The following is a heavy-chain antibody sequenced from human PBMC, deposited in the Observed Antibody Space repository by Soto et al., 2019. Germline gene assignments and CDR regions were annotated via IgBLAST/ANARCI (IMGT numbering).Heavy chain of an antibody. D-gene: IGHD2-8*01. CDR3: ARGLATYCTNGVCYPRHAFDI. J-gene: IGHJ3*02. V-gene: IGHV1-8*01. CDR2: MNPNSGNT. CDR1: GYTFTSYD. Sequence: ASVKVSCKASGYTFTSYDINWVRQATGQGLEWMGWMNPNSGNTGYAQKFQGRVTMTRNTSISTAYMELSSLRSEDTAVYYCARGLATYCTNGVCYPRHAFDIWGQGTMVTVSS.